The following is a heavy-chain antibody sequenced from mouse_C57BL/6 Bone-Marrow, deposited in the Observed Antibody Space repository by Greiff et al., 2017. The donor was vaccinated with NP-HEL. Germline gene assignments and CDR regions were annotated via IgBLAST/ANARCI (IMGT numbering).Heavy chain of an antibody. CDR3: ARGGYYTAWFAY. Sequence: VQLQQSGAELVRPGTSVKVSCKASGYAFTNYLIEWVKQRPGQGLEWIGVINPGSGGTNYNEKFKGKATLTADKSSSTAYMQLSSLTSEDSAVYFCARGGYYTAWFAYWGQGTLVTVSA. CDR1: GYAFTNYL. CDR2: INPGSGGT. D-gene: IGHD2-3*01. V-gene: IGHV1-54*01. J-gene: IGHJ3*01.